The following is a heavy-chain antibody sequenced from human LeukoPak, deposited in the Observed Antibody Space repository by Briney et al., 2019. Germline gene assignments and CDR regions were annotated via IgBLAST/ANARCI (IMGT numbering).Heavy chain of an antibody. CDR1: GFTFSSYA. CDR3: AKDLETSGKSGYYRYFDY. V-gene: IGHV3-23*01. CDR2: ISSSGGIT. J-gene: IGHJ4*02. D-gene: IGHD5-12*01. Sequence: TGGSLRLSCAASGFTFSSYAMSWVRQAPGKGLEWVSTISSSGGITYYADSVKGRFTVSRDNSKNTLYLQMNSLRAEDTAVYYCAKDLETSGKSGYYRYFDYWGQGTLVTVSS.